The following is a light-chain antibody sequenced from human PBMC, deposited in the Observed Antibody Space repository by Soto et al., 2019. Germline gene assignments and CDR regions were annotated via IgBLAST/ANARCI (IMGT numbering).Light chain of an antibody. CDR1: QSITTY. CDR3: QQSYSTPPT. CDR2: AAS. V-gene: IGKV1-39*01. J-gene: IGKJ1*01. Sequence: IQLPKPPSSLSPFLGEKVTIPCRASQSITTYLNWYQQKPGKAPKLLIYAASSLQSGVPSRFSGSGSGTDFTLTISSLQPEDFATYYCQQSYSTPPTFGQGTKVEIK.